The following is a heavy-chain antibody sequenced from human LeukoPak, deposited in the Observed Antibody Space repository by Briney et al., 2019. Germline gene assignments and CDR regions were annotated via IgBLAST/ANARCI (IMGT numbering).Heavy chain of an antibody. CDR2: INHSRGT. CDR3: ARVELRFSNWFDP. D-gene: IGHD3-3*01. CDR1: GGSFSDYY. J-gene: IGHJ5*02. Sequence: PSETLSLTCAVHGGSFSDYYWSWIRQPPGKGLEWIGEINHSRGTNFNPSLKSRVTMSIDTSKNQFTLKLNSVTAADTAVYYCARVELRFSNWFDPWGQGTLVTVSS. V-gene: IGHV4-34*01.